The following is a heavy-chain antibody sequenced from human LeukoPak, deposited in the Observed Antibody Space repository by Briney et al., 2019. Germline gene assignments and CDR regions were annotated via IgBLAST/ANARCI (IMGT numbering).Heavy chain of an antibody. J-gene: IGHJ4*02. CDR3: ARGAAAAAHLDY. Sequence: SETLSLTCTVSGGSISSYYWSWIRQPPGKGLEWIGYIYHSGSTNYNPSLKSRVTISVDKSKNQFSLKLSSVTAADTAVYYCARGAAAAAHLDYWGQGTLVTVSS. V-gene: IGHV4-59*12. CDR2: IYHSGST. D-gene: IGHD6-13*01. CDR1: GGSISSYY.